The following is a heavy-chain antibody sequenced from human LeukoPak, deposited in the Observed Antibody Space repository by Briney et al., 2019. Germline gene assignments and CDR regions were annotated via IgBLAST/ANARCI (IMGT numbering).Heavy chain of an antibody. CDR1: GGTFSSYA. CDR3: AGPHSYSGYDFGDAFDI. Sequence: SVKVSCKASGGTFSSYAISWVRQAPGQGLEWMGGIIPIFGTVNYAQKFQGRVTITADESTSTAYMELSSLRSEDTAVYYCAGPHSYSGYDFGDAFDIWGQGTMVTVSS. J-gene: IGHJ3*02. D-gene: IGHD5-12*01. V-gene: IGHV1-69*01. CDR2: IIPIFGTV.